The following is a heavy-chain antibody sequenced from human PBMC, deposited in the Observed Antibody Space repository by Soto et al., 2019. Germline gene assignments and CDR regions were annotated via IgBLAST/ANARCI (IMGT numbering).Heavy chain of an antibody. CDR1: GFTFSTYA. J-gene: IGHJ5*02. V-gene: IGHV3-23*01. Sequence: GGSLRLSCAASGFTFSTYAMAWVRQAPGKGLEWVSGVSGSGVSTYYADPVKGRFSISRDNSKNTLYLQMNSLRAEDTAVYYCAKDRSTYYLVPPFDPWGQGTLVTVSS. CDR3: AKDRSTYYLVPPFDP. CDR2: VSGSGVST. D-gene: IGHD3-10*01.